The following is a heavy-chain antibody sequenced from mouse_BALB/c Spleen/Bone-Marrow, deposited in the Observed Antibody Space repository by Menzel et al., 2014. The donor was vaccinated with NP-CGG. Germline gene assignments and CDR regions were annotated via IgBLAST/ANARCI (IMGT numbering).Heavy chain of an antibody. J-gene: IGHJ4*01. CDR3: TRSRRAMDY. CDR1: GYTFTSYY. Sequence: VQLLESGAELVKPGASVKLSCKASGYTFTSYYMYWVKQRPGQGLEWIGEINPSNGGTNFNEEFKSKATLTVDKSSSTAYMQLSSLTSEDSAVYYCTRSRRAMDYWGQGTSVTVSS. CDR2: INPSNGGT. V-gene: IGHV1S81*02. D-gene: IGHD2-12*01.